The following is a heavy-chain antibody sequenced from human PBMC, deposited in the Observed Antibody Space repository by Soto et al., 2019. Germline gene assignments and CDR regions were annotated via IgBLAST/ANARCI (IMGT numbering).Heavy chain of an antibody. CDR2: IIPIFGTA. CDR3: ARVITIFGVVIHYYGMDV. J-gene: IGHJ6*02. CDR1: GGTFSSYA. D-gene: IGHD3-3*01. V-gene: IGHV1-69*13. Sequence: SVKVSCKASGGTFSSYAIIWVRQAPGQGLEWMGGIIPIFGTANYAQKFQGRVTITADESTSTAYMELSSLRSEDTAVYYCARVITIFGVVIHYYGMDVWGQGTTVTVSS.